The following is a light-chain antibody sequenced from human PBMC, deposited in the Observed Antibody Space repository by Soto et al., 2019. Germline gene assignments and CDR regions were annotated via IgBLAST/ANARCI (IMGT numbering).Light chain of an antibody. V-gene: IGKV1-39*01. CDR2: AAS. Sequence: DIQMTQSPSSLSSSGWDRVTITCRPSQSIANYLNCYQQKPGTAPKLLIFAASSLQSGRPSRHSGSGSGTDFTLTISSLQPEDFATYYCPQSFSPPLTFGGGTKVDIK. CDR1: QSIANY. J-gene: IGKJ4*01. CDR3: PQSFSPPLT.